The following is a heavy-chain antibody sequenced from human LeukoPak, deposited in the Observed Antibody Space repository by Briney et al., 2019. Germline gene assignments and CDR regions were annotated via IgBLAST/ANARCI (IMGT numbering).Heavy chain of an antibody. CDR1: GGSISSSSYY. Sequence: SETLSLTCTVSGGSISSSSYYWGWIRQPPGKGLEWIGGIYYSGSTYYNPSLKSRVTISVDTSKNQFSLKLSSVTAADTAVYYCATRYDGWLQFKDRDYWGQGTLVTVSS. CDR2: IYYSGST. D-gene: IGHD5-24*01. CDR3: ATRYDGWLQFKDRDY. J-gene: IGHJ4*02. V-gene: IGHV4-39*01.